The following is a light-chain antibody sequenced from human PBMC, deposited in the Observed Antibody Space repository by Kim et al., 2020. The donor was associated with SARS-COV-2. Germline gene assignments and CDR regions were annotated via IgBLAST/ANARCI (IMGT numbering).Light chain of an antibody. CDR3: QQTYSAPRT. CDR1: QDSSRY. CDR2: TAS. V-gene: IGKV1-39*01. Sequence: ASVGDRVTITCRASQDSSRYLNWYQQKPGKAPKLLIYTASSLQSGVPSRFTGSGSETDFTLTISSLQPEDFATYYCQQTYSAPRTFGQGTKVDTK. J-gene: IGKJ1*01.